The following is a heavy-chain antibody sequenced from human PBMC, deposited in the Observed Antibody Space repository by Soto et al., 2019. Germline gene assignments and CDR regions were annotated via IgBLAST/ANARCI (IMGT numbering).Heavy chain of an antibody. CDR3: ARHPRTLWWIQLWFGFDP. V-gene: IGHV1-18*01. CDR1: GYTFTSYG. CDR2: ISAYNGNT. Sequence: ASVKVSCKASGYTFTSYGISWVRQAPGQGLEWMGWISAYNGNTNYAQKLQGRVTMTTDTSTSTAYMELRSLRSDDTAVYYCARHPRTLWWIQLWFGFDPWGQGTLLTVSS. D-gene: IGHD5-18*01. J-gene: IGHJ5*02.